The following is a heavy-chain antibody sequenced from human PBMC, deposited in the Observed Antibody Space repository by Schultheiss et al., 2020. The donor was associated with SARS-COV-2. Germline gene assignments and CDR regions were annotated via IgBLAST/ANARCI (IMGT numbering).Heavy chain of an antibody. J-gene: IGHJ6*02. V-gene: IGHV3-7*01. CDR3: AGLQGVVAATWEYYGMDV. CDR1: GFTFSSYS. Sequence: GGSLRLSCAASGFTFSSYSMNWVRQAPGKGLEWVANIKQAGSEKYYVDSVKGRFTISRDNAKNSLYLQMNSLRAEDTAVYYCAGLQGVVAATWEYYGMDVWGQGTTVTVSS. CDR2: IKQAGSEK. D-gene: IGHD2-15*01.